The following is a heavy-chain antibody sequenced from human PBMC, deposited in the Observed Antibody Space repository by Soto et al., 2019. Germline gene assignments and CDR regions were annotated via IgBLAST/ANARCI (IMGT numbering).Heavy chain of an antibody. CDR2: IIPILGIA. Sequence: GASVKVSCKASGGTFSSYTISWVRQAPGQGLEWMGRIIPILGIANYAQKFQGRVTITADKSTSTAYMELSSLRSEDTAVYYCARGVTWNYFYFDNWGQGTLVTVSS. V-gene: IGHV1-69*02. CDR1: GGTFSSYT. J-gene: IGHJ4*02. D-gene: IGHD1-7*01. CDR3: ARGVTWNYFYFDN.